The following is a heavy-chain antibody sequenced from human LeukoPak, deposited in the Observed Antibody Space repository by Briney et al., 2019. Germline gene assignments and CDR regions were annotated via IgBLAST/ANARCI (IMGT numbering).Heavy chain of an antibody. J-gene: IGHJ4*02. CDR3: ARGSSVTANNFDY. Sequence: GGSLRLSCAASGFTFSSYSMNWVRQAPGKGLEWVSYISSSSSTIYYADSVKGRFTISRDNAKNTVHLQMNGLRAEDTAVYYCARGSSVTANNFDYWGQGTLVTVSS. D-gene: IGHD4-11*01. CDR2: ISSSSSTI. CDR1: GFTFSSYS. V-gene: IGHV3-48*04.